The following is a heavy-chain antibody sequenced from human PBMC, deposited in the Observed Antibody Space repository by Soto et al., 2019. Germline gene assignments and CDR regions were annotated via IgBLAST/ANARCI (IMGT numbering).Heavy chain of an antibody. CDR2: INPSGGST. V-gene: IGHV1-46*01. J-gene: IGHJ6*04. D-gene: IGHD2-2*01. Sequence: GASVKVSCKASGYTFTSYYMHWVRQAPGQGLEWMGIINPSGGSTSYAQKFQGRVTMTRDTSTSTVYMELSSLRSEDTAVYYCARDLRGFSSTSCYAFLPTKGMEVWGEGTTVTVSS. CDR1: GYTFTSYY. CDR3: ARDLRGFSSTSCYAFLPTKGMEV.